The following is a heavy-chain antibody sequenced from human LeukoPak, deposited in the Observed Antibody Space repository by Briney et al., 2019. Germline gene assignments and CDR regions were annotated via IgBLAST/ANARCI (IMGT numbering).Heavy chain of an antibody. J-gene: IGHJ3*02. Sequence: GGSLRLSCAASGFTFSGYAMHWVRQAPGKGLEYVSAISSNGGSTYYANSVKGRFTISRDNSKNTLYLQMGSLRAEDMAVYYCARDSGDDAFDIWGQGTMVTVSS. CDR2: ISSNGGST. CDR1: GFTFSGYA. D-gene: IGHD3-10*01. CDR3: ARDSGDDAFDI. V-gene: IGHV3-64*01.